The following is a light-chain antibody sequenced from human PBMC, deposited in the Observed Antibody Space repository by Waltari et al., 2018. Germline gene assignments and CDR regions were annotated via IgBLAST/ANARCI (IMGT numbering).Light chain of an antibody. CDR1: NIETKS. V-gene: IGLV3-21*04. Sequence: SYVLTPPPSVSVAPGKTARITCGGNNIETKSVHWYQQKPGQAPILVISYDSDRPSGIPERFSGSNSGNTATLTISRVEAADEADYYCQVWDANNDPGVFGTGTEVTVL. CDR3: QVWDANNDPGV. J-gene: IGLJ1*01. CDR2: YDS.